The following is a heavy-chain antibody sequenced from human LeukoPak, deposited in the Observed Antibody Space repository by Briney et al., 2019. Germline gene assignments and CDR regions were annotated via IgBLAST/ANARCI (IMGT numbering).Heavy chain of an antibody. Sequence: GASLRLSCKASGYTFTSYYMNWVRQAPGQGLEWMGIINPSGGSTSYAQKLKGRVTITRDKSTSTVYLEMNSMRSEDTAVYYCERDPTDDTAMVTFGVHWFDPWGQGTLVTVSS. D-gene: IGHD5-18*01. CDR3: ERDPTDDTAMVTFGVHWFDP. V-gene: IGHV1-46*04. CDR1: GYTFTSYY. J-gene: IGHJ5*02. CDR2: INPSGGST.